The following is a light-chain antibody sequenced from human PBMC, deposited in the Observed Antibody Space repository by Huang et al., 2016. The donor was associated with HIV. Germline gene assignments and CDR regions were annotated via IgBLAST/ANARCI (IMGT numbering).Light chain of an antibody. CDR2: TAS. Sequence: DIQMTQSPPSLSASVGDRVTFTCRADQNIGKSLNWYQQKPGKAPKLLVYTASTLESGVPSRFSGSGSGSRFTLNITNLEPEDFATDYCQQSLTVPRTFG. CDR3: QQSLTVPRT. J-gene: IGKJ1*01. CDR1: QNIGKS. V-gene: IGKV1-39*01.